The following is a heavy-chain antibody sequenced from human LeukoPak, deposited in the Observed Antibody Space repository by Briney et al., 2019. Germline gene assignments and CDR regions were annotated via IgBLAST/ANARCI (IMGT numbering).Heavy chain of an antibody. CDR3: ARESGYSGYDYDY. J-gene: IGHJ4*02. CDR1: GYTFTGYY. D-gene: IGHD5-12*01. V-gene: IGHV1-2*04. Sequence: ASVKVPCKASGYTFTGYYMHWVRQAPGQGLEWMGWINPNSGGTNYAQKFQGWVTMTRDTSISTAYMELSRLRSDDTAVYYCARESGYSGYDYDYWGQGTLVTVSS. CDR2: INPNSGGT.